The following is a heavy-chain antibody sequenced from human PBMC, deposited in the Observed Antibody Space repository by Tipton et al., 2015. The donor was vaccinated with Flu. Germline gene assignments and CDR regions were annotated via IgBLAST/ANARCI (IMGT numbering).Heavy chain of an antibody. Sequence: TLSLTCSVSGDSIGSRYFWGWIRQPPGKGLEWIGNIHRSGSTYHNPSLKNRVTISVDASKNQFSLTLSSVTAADTAVYYCATGEGQWVANFQSWGQGTLVTVSS. J-gene: IGHJ4*02. D-gene: IGHD6-19*01. CDR3: ATGEGQWVANFQS. V-gene: IGHV4-38-2*01. CDR1: GDSIGSRYF. CDR2: IHRSGST.